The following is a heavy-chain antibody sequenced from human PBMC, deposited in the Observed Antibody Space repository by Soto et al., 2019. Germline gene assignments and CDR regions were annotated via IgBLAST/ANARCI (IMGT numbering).Heavy chain of an antibody. V-gene: IGHV4-34*01. D-gene: IGHD5-18*01. CDR3: ARGQTGYSYGRSRTLDY. CDR2: INHSGST. J-gene: IGHJ4*02. Sequence: PSETLSLTCAVYGGSFSGYYWSWIRQPPGKGLEWIGEINHSGSTNYNPSLKSRVTISVYTSKNQFSLKLSSVTAADTAVYYCARGQTGYSYGRSRTLDYWGQGTLVTVSS. CDR1: GGSFSGYY.